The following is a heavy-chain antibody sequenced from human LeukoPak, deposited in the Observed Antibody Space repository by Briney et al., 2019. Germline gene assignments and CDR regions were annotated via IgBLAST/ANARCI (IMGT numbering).Heavy chain of an antibody. Sequence: GGSLRLSCAASRFFFSSYAMHWVRQAPGKGLEWLAVISSDGTNKYYADSVKGRFTISRDNSKNTLYLQMNSLRVEDTAVYYCARCRENDFWSGSPVDYWGLGTLVTVSS. CDR2: ISSDGTNK. CDR1: RFFFSSYA. D-gene: IGHD3-3*01. J-gene: IGHJ4*02. V-gene: IGHV3-30-3*01. CDR3: ARCRENDFWSGSPVDY.